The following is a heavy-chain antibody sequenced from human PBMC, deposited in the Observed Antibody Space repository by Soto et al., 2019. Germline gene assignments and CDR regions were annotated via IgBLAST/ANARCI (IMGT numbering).Heavy chain of an antibody. D-gene: IGHD3-3*01. CDR2: ISGSGGST. Sequence: PGGSLRLSCAASGFTFSGYAMIWVRQAPGKGLEWVSAISGSGGSTYYADSVKGRFTISRGNSKNTLYLQMNSLRAEDTAVYYCAKDRGLRRITIFGVVPNYGMDVWGQGTTVTVSS. CDR3: AKDRGLRRITIFGVVPNYGMDV. CDR1: GFTFSGYA. V-gene: IGHV3-23*01. J-gene: IGHJ6*02.